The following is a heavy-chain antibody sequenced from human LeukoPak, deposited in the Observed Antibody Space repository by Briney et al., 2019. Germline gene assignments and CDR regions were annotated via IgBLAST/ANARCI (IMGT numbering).Heavy chain of an antibody. V-gene: IGHV4-34*01. CDR1: GVSFRAHY. CDR2: TKPGGQT. Sequence: SETLSLTCAVHGVSFRAHYWSWIRQSPGKGLEWIGETKPGGQTNYNPSLESRVTIFVGRSENRFSLSLQSVTAADTAVYFCASTRRGHSDEICYNYCGRGTLVTVSS. J-gene: IGHJ4*02. D-gene: IGHD2-2*02. CDR3: ASTRRGHSDEICYNY.